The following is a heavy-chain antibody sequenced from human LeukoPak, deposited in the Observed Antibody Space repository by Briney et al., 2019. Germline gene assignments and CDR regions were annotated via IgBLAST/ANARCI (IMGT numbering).Heavy chain of an antibody. CDR2: IYSGGST. V-gene: IGHV3-53*04. J-gene: IGHJ4*02. D-gene: IGHD1-14*01. CDR1: AFTVISNY. Sequence: GGSLRLSCAVSAFTVISNYMTWVRQAPGRGLQWVSVIYSGGSTYYADSVKGRFTISRHSSQTTLYLQMNSLTPEDTAVYYCARGGRIHPFHYLDYWGRGTLVTVSS. CDR3: ARGGRIHPFHYLDY.